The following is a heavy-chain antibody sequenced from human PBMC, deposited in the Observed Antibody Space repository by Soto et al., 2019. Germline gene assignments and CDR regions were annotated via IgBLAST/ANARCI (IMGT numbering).Heavy chain of an antibody. V-gene: IGHV3-64D*06. CDR2: ISSNGGST. Sequence: GGSLRLSCSASGFTFSSYAMHWVRQAPGKGLEYVSAISSNGGSTYYADSVKGRFTISRDNSKNTLYLQMSSLRAEDTAVYYCVYPDTAMAPGSWGQGTLVTVPQ. CDR1: GFTFSSYA. CDR3: VYPDTAMAPGS. J-gene: IGHJ4*02. D-gene: IGHD5-18*01.